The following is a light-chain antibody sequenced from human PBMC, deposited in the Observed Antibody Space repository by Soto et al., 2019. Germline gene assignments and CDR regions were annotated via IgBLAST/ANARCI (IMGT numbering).Light chain of an antibody. CDR1: QSISNY. J-gene: IGKJ4*01. Sequence: DIQMTPSPSSLSASVGDRVTITCRASQSISNYLNWYQQKPGKAPKLLIYAASSLKSGVPSRFSGSGSGTDFTLTISSLQPEDFATYYCHQSYNTPLTFGGGTKVEIK. CDR3: HQSYNTPLT. CDR2: AAS. V-gene: IGKV1-39*01.